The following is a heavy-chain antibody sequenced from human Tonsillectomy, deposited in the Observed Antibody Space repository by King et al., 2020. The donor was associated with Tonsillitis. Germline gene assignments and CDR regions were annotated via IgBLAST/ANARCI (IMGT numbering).Heavy chain of an antibody. Sequence: QLQESGPGLVKPSETLSLTCTVSGGSISSSSYYWGWIRQPPGKGLELIGSIYYSGSTYYNPSLKSRVTISVDTSKNQFSLKLSSVTAADTAVYYCADIVATTGLLGGSRYYMDVWGKGTTVAVSS. CDR1: GGSISSSSYY. J-gene: IGHJ6*03. D-gene: IGHD5-12*01. CDR2: IYYSGST. CDR3: ADIVATTGLLGGSRYYMDV. V-gene: IGHV4-39*01.